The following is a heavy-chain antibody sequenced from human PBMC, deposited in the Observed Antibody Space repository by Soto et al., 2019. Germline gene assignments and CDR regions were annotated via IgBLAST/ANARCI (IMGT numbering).Heavy chain of an antibody. V-gene: IGHV4-39*01. CDR1: GGSISSSNYY. CDR3: AETGNSRVDY. Sequence: QLQLQESGPGLVKPSETLSLTCTVSGGSISSSNYYWVWIRQPPGKGLEWIGSVSYSGNTYYSPSLKSRVTISVDTSRNQFSLKLSSVTAADTAVYYCAETGNSRVDYWGQGTLVTVSS. J-gene: IGHJ4*02. D-gene: IGHD7-27*01. CDR2: VSYSGNT.